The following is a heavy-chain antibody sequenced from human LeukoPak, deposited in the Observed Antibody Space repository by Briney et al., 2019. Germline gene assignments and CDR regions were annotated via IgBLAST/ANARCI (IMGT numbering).Heavy chain of an antibody. J-gene: IGHJ4*02. CDR2: IKQDGSEK. V-gene: IGHV3-7*01. CDR1: GFTFSNYW. D-gene: IGHD2-15*01. CDR3: ARRMDGHFDY. Sequence: GGSLRLSCAASGFTFSNYWMSWVRQVPGKGLEWVANIKQDGSEKYYVDSVKGRFTISRDNAKNSLYLQMNSLRAEDTAVYYCARRMDGHFDYWGQGTLVTVSS.